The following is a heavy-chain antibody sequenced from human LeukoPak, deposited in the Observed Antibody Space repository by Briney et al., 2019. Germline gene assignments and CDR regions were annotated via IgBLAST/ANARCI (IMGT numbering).Heavy chain of an antibody. Sequence: PSETLSLTCTVSGGSITSSDHYWVWIRQSPGKGLEWIGSVSHSGNTYYKSSLRSRVTVSLDTSKNEFSLILTSVTAADTAEYYCARHLYYSASAFWYIDLWGRGTLVIVSP. D-gene: IGHD3-10*01. CDR3: ARHLYYSASAFWYIDL. V-gene: IGHV4-39*01. CDR1: GGSITSSDHY. CDR2: VSHSGNT. J-gene: IGHJ2*01.